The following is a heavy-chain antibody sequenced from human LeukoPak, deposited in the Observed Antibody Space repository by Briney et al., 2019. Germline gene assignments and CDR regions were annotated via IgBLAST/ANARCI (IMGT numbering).Heavy chain of an antibody. CDR3: AKRRDGSLLDY. V-gene: IGHV3-21*04. CDR1: GFTFSSYS. Sequence: GGSLRLSCAASGFTFSSYSMNWVRQAPGKGLEWVSSISSSSSYIYYADSVKGRSTISRDNSKNTLYLQMNSLRTEDTAVYYCAKRRDGSLLDYWGQGTLVTVSS. J-gene: IGHJ4*02. CDR2: ISSSSSYI.